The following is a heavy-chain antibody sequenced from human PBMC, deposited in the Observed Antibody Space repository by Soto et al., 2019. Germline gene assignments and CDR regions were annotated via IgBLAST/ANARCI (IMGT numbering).Heavy chain of an antibody. J-gene: IGHJ6*02. CDR1: GYTFTSYG. V-gene: IGHV1-18*04. D-gene: IGHD4-17*01. Sequence: ASVKVSCKASGYTFTSYGISWVRQAPGQGLEWMGWINAYNGNTNYAQKLQGRVTMTTDTSTSTAYMELRSLRSDDTAVYYCARVAEYDYGDYVQAYYYYYGMDVWGQGTTVTVSS. CDR2: INAYNGNT. CDR3: ARVAEYDYGDYVQAYYYYYGMDV.